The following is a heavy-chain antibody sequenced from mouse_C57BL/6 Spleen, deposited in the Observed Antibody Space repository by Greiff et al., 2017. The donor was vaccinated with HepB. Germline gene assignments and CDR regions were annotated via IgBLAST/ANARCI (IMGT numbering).Heavy chain of an antibody. J-gene: IGHJ4*01. CDR1: GYAFSSSW. Sequence: VQPQQSGPELVKPGASVKISCKASGYAFSSSWMNWVKQRPGKGLEWIGRIYPGDGDTNYNGKFRGKATLTADKSSSTAYMQLSSLTSEDSAVYFCARSHLHYYAMDYWGQGTSVTVSS. CDR3: ARSHLHYYAMDY. V-gene: IGHV1-82*01. CDR2: IYPGDGDT.